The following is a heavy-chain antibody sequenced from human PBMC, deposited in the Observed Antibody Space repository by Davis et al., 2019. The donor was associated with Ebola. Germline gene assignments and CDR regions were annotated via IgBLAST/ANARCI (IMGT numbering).Heavy chain of an antibody. D-gene: IGHD3-10*01. CDR2: IWYDGSNK. CDR1: GFTFSSYG. Sequence: GESLKISCAASGFTFSSYGMHWVRQAPGKGLEWVAVIWYDGSNKYYADSVKGRFTISRDNSKNTLYLQMNSLRAEDTAVYYCARGGDGSGSYLGYYYGMDVWGQGTTVTVSS. CDR3: ARGGDGSGSYLGYYYGMDV. V-gene: IGHV3-33*01. J-gene: IGHJ6*02.